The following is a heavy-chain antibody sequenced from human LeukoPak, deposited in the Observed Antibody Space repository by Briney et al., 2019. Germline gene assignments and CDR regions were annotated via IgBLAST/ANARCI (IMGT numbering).Heavy chain of an antibody. Sequence: ASVKVSCKASGYTFTSYGISWVRQAPGQGLEWMGWISAYNGNTNYAQKLQGRVTMTTDTSTSTAYMELRSLRSDDTAVYYCARGPPVVVAATSWFDPWGQGTLVTVSS. J-gene: IGHJ5*02. CDR3: ARGPPVVVAATSWFDP. D-gene: IGHD2-15*01. V-gene: IGHV1-18*01. CDR1: GYTFTSYG. CDR2: ISAYNGNT.